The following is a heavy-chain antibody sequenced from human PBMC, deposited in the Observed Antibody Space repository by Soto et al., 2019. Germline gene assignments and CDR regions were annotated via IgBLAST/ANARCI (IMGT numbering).Heavy chain of an antibody. Sequence: PGGYLRLSCAASGFTFSTYAMSWVRQAPGKGLEWVSAISGSGTGTYYADSVKGRFTVSRDNSKNTLYLQMNSLRAEDTAVYYCAKRGSVASVDYWGQGTLVTVSS. CDR1: GFTFSTYA. D-gene: IGHD2-15*01. J-gene: IGHJ4*02. CDR2: ISGSGTGT. V-gene: IGHV3-23*01. CDR3: AKRGSVASVDY.